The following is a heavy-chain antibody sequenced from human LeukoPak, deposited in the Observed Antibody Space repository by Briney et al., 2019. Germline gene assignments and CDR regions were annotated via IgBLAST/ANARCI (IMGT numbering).Heavy chain of an antibody. Sequence: SVRVSCKASGGTFSSYAISWVRQAPGQGLEWMGGIIPIFGTANYAQKFQGRVTITADESTSTAYMELSSLRSEDTAVYYCARDGETDDSSGYYVGDYWGQGTLVTVSS. D-gene: IGHD3-22*01. J-gene: IGHJ4*02. V-gene: IGHV1-69*13. CDR2: IIPIFGTA. CDR3: ARDGETDDSSGYYVGDY. CDR1: GGTFSSYA.